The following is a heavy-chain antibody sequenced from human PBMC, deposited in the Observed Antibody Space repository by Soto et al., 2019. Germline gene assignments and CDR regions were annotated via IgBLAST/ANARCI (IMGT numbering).Heavy chain of an antibody. CDR2: IQHGGST. V-gene: IGHV4-30-2*01. D-gene: IGHD4-17*01. Sequence: QLQLQESASGLVKPSQTLSLTCAVSGGSISSGGYSWSWIRQPPGKGLEWIGYIQHGGSTYYNPSPKGRVTISVDRSKNQFSLKLTSVTAADTAVYYCARAHYGDYGYGMDVWGQGTTVTVSS. CDR3: ARAHYGDYGYGMDV. J-gene: IGHJ6*02. CDR1: GGSISSGGYS.